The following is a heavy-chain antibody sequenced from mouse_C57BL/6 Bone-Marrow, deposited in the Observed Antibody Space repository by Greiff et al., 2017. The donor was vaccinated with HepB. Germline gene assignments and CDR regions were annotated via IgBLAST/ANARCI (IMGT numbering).Heavy chain of an antibody. V-gene: IGHV1-15*01. CDR1: GYKFTDYE. CDR2: IDPETGGT. D-gene: IGHD2-1*01. J-gene: IGHJ2*01. CDR3: TRRDLLWDY. Sequence: QVQLQQSGAELVRPGASVTLSCKASGYKFTDYEMHWVKQTPVHGLEWIGAIDPETGGTAYNQKFKGKAILTADKSSSTAYMELRSLTSEDSAVYYCTRRDLLWDYWGQGTTLTVSS.